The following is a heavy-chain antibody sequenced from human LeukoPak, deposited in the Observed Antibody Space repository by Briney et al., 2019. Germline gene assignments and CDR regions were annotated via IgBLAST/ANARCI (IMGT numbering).Heavy chain of an antibody. CDR3: AREEGRNFYYGMDV. D-gene: IGHD3-3*01. CDR1: GGSISSGDYY. V-gene: IGHV4-30-4*01. Sequence: PSETLSLTCTVSGGSISSGDYYWSWIRQPPGKGLEWIGYIYYSGSTYYNPSLKSRVTISVDTSKNQFSLKLSSVTAAGTAVYYCAREEGRNFYYGMDVWGQGTTVTVSS. CDR2: IYYSGST. J-gene: IGHJ6*02.